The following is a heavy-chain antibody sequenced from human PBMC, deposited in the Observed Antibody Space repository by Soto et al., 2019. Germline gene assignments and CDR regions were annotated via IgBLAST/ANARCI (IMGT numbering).Heavy chain of an antibody. Sequence: EVQLVESGGGLVKPGRSLRLSCTASGFTFGDHAMSWFRQAPGKGLEWVGFIRSKAYGGTTEYAASVKGRFTISRDDSKSIAYLQMNSLKTEDTAVYYCTRAQLLWFGELTNFDYWGQGTLVTVSS. CDR1: GFTFGDHA. J-gene: IGHJ4*02. CDR3: TRAQLLWFGELTNFDY. V-gene: IGHV3-49*05. D-gene: IGHD3-10*01. CDR2: IRSKAYGGTT.